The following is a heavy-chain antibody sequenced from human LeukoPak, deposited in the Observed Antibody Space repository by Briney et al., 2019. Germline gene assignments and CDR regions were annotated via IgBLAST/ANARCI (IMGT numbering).Heavy chain of an antibody. CDR1: GGSFSGYY. CDR3: VRAGGSGSYYDVAFDS. D-gene: IGHD3-10*01. Sequence: SETLSLTCAVYGGSFSGYYWSWIRQPPGKGLEWIGEINHSGSTNSHPPLKSRVTTSVDTSRNQFSLKVSSVTAADTAVYYCVRAGGSGSYYDVAFDSWGQGTLVTVSS. CDR2: INHSGST. V-gene: IGHV4-34*01. J-gene: IGHJ4*02.